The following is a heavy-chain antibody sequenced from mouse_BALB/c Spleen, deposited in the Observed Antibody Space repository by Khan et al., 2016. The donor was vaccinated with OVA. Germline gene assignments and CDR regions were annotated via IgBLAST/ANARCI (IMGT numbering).Heavy chain of an antibody. CDR1: GYTFRNNG. J-gene: IGHJ4*01. CDR2: INTYTGEP. V-gene: IGHV9-3-1*01. Sequence: QIQLVQSGPELKKPGETVKISCKASGYTFRNNGMNWVKQTPGKGLKWMGWINTYTGEPTYADDFKGRFAFSLETSANTAYLQINNLKNEDTATXVCARVGYNGTMDSWGQGTSVTVSS. CDR3: ARVGYNGTMDS. D-gene: IGHD2-14*01.